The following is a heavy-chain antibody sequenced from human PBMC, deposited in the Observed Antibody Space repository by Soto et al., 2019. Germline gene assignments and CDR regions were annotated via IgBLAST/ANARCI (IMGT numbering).Heavy chain of an antibody. Sequence: EVQLVESGGGLVKPGGSLRLSCAASGFTFSSYSMNWVRQAPGKGLEWVSSISSSSSYIYYADSVKGRFTISRDNAKNSLYLRMSSLRVEDTAVYYCARVYDFWSGYYYYWGQGTLVTVSS. CDR1: GFTFSSYS. D-gene: IGHD3-3*01. V-gene: IGHV3-21*01. CDR2: ISSSSSYI. J-gene: IGHJ4*02. CDR3: ARVYDFWSGYYYY.